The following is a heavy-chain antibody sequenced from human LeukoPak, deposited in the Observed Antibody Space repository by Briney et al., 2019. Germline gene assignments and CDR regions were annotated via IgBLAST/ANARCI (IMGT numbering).Heavy chain of an antibody. CDR3: ARAPNVLRYFDWLSYFDY. V-gene: IGHV3-21*01. J-gene: IGHJ4*02. Sequence: GGSLRLSCAASGFTFSSYSMNWVRQAPGRGLEWVSSISSSSSYIYYADSVKGRFTISRDNAKNSLYLQMNSLRAEDTAVYYCARAPNVLRYFDWLSYFDYWGQGTLVTVSS. CDR1: GFTFSSYS. D-gene: IGHD3-9*01. CDR2: ISSSSSYI.